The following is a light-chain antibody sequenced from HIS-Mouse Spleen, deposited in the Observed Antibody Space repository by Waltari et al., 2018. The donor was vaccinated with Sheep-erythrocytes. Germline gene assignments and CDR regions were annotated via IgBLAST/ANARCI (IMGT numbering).Light chain of an antibody. Sequence: SYELTQPPSVSVSPGQTASITCSGDKLGDKYAYWYQQKQGQSPVLVIYQDSKRPSGIPGRFSGSNSGNTATLTISGTQAMDEADYYCQAWDSSTAVFGGGTKLTVL. CDR2: QDS. J-gene: IGLJ2*01. CDR3: QAWDSSTAV. CDR1: KLGDKY. V-gene: IGLV3-1*01.